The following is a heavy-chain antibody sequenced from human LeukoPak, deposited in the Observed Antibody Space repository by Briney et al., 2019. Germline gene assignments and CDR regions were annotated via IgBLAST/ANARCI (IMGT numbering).Heavy chain of an antibody. CDR1: GYSFTSYW. D-gene: IGHD3-9*01. V-gene: IGHV5-51*01. Sequence: GESLKISCKGSGYSFTSYWIGWVRQMPGKGLEWMGIIYPGDSDTRYSPSFQGQVTISADKSISTAYLQWSSLQASDTAMYYCARLFDILTGYSPLDYWGRGTLVTVSS. J-gene: IGHJ4*02. CDR2: IYPGDSDT. CDR3: ARLFDILTGYSPLDY.